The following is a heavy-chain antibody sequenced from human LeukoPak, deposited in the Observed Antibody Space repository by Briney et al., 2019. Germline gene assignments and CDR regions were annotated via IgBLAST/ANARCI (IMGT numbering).Heavy chain of an antibody. CDR1: GGSISSGGDY. CDR3: ARALSGTYGLFQH. CDR2: IYYSGTT. D-gene: IGHD1-26*01. J-gene: IGHJ1*01. V-gene: IGHV4-31*03. Sequence: PSETLSLTCTVSGGSISSGGDYWSWIRQHPGKGLEWIGYIYYSGTTYYNPSLRSRITISVDTSKSQLSLNLSSVTAADTAVYYCARALSGTYGLFQHWGQGTLVTVSS.